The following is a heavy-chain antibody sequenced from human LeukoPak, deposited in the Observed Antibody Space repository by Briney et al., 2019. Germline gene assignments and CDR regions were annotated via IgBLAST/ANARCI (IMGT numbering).Heavy chain of an antibody. D-gene: IGHD1-7*01. CDR2: IKSKTDGGTT. Sequence: GGSLRLSRAASGFTFSNAWMTWVRQAPGKGLEWVGRIKSKTDGGTTDYAAPVKGRFTISRDDSKSTLYLQMNSLRTEDTAVYYCTTVGWNYVSFDYWGQGTLVTVSS. CDR3: TTVGWNYVSFDY. CDR1: GFTFSNAW. J-gene: IGHJ4*02. V-gene: IGHV3-15*01.